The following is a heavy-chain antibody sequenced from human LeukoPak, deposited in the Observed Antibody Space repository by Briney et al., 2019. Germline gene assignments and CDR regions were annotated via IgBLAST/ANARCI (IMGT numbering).Heavy chain of an antibody. CDR2: ISSSSSTI. Sequence: PGGSLRLSCAASGFTFSSYSMNWVRQAPGKGLEWVSYISSSSSTIYYADSVKGRFTISRDNAKNSLYLQMNSLRAEDTAVYYCARDLPPLYYDSSGYFDYWGQGTLVTVSS. J-gene: IGHJ4*02. CDR3: ARDLPPLYYDSSGYFDY. D-gene: IGHD3-22*01. CDR1: GFTFSSYS. V-gene: IGHV3-48*01.